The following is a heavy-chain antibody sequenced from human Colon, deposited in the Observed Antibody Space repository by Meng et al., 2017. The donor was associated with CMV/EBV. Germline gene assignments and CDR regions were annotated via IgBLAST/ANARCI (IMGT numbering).Heavy chain of an antibody. Sequence: GESLKISCVASGFSVSRNYISWVRQGPGKGLEWVSVIYDTGRTYYADSVKGRFTVSSDESKNTVFLQMNNLRTEDTAVYYCARNRLECGGDCYFADSWGQGTQVTVSS. CDR2: IYDTGRT. J-gene: IGHJ5*02. V-gene: IGHV3-66*01. D-gene: IGHD2-21*02. CDR1: GFSVSRNY. CDR3: ARNRLECGGDCYFADS.